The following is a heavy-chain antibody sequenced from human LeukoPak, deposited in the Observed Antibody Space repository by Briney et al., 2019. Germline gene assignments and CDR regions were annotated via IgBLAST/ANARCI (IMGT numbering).Heavy chain of an antibody. CDR3: ARLGYYDILTGYYKSAYYYYGMDV. V-gene: IGHV5-51*01. CDR1: GYSFTSYW. J-gene: IGHJ6*02. CDR2: IYPGDSDT. D-gene: IGHD3-9*01. Sequence: GESLQISCKGSGYSFTSYWIGWVRQMPGKGLEWMGIIYPGDSDTRYSPSFQGQVTISADKSISTAYLQWSSLKASDTAMYYCARLGYYDILTGYYKSAYYYYGMDVWGQGTTVTVSS.